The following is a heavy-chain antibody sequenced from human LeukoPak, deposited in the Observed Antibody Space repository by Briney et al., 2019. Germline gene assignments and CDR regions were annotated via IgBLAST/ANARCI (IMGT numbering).Heavy chain of an antibody. J-gene: IGHJ4*02. D-gene: IGHD1-26*01. CDR1: GFTFTSSA. CDR2: IVVGSGNT. CDR3: AADPGGATTFDY. V-gene: IGHV1-58*02. Sequence: GASVKVSCKASGFTFTSSAMQWVRQARGQRLEWIGWIVVGSGNTNFAQKFQERVTITRDMSTSTAYMELSSLRSEDTAVYYCAADPGGATTFDYWGQGTLVTVSS.